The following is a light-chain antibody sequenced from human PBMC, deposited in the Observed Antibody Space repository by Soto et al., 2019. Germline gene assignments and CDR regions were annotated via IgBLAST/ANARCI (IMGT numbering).Light chain of an antibody. Sequence: EIVLTQSPATLSLSPGERATLSCRASQSVSSYLAWYQQKPGQAPRLLIYDASNRATGIPARFSGSGSGTDFTLTISNLEPEDFAVYYCQQRRSWPRAFGQGTKVEFK. V-gene: IGKV3-11*01. J-gene: IGKJ1*01. CDR1: QSVSSY. CDR3: QQRRSWPRA. CDR2: DAS.